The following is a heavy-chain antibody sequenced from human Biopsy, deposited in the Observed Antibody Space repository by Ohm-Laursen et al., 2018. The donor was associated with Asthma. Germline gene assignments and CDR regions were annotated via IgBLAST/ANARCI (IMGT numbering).Heavy chain of an antibody. D-gene: IGHD5-18*01. CDR2: ISSSSSTI. Sequence: SLRLSFAASGFTFSSYSMNWVRQAPRKGLEWVSYISSSSSTIYYADSVKGRFTISRDNAKNSLYLQMNSLRDEDTAVYYCARFKRGYSYGHAGVFDYWGQGTLVTVSS. CDR1: GFTFSSYS. J-gene: IGHJ4*02. V-gene: IGHV3-48*02. CDR3: ARFKRGYSYGHAGVFDY.